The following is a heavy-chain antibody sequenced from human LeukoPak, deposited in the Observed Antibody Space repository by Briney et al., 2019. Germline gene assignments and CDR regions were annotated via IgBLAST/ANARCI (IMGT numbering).Heavy chain of an antibody. D-gene: IGHD6-6*01. CDR2: IYHTGST. Sequence: NPSETLSLTCTVSGYSISSGYYWGWIRQPPGKGLEWIVNIYHTGSTYYNPSLKSRVTISVDTSKNQFSLKLSSVTAADMAVYYCVRSSSSIFDYWGQGTLVTVSS. J-gene: IGHJ4*02. CDR1: GYSISSGYY. V-gene: IGHV4-38-2*02. CDR3: VRSSSSIFDY.